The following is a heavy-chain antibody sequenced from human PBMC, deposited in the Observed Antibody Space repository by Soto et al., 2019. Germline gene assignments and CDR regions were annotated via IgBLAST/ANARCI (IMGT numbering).Heavy chain of an antibody. CDR2: ISYDGSNK. CDR3: AKDLTYYDFWSGYYRYYYYGMYV. CDR1: GFTFSSYG. Sequence: GSLRLSCAASGFTFSSYGMHWVRQAPGKGLEWVAVISYDGSNKYYADSVKGRFTISRDNSKNTLYLQMNSLRAEDTAVYYCAKDLTYYDFWSGYYRYYYYGMYVWGQGTTVTVSS. D-gene: IGHD3-3*01. V-gene: IGHV3-30*18. J-gene: IGHJ6*02.